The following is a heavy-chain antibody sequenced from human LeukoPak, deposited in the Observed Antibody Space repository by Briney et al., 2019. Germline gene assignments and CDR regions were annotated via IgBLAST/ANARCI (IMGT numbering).Heavy chain of an antibody. D-gene: IGHD3-22*01. CDR3: AREEVYDTTYGMDV. Sequence: ASVKVSCKASGYTFTSYAMHWVRQAPGQRLEWMGWINAGNGNTKYSQKFQGRVTITRDTSASTAYMELSSLRSEDTAVYYCAREEVYDTTYGMDVWGQGTMVTVSS. CDR1: GYTFTSYA. CDR2: INAGNGNT. J-gene: IGHJ6*02. V-gene: IGHV1-3*01.